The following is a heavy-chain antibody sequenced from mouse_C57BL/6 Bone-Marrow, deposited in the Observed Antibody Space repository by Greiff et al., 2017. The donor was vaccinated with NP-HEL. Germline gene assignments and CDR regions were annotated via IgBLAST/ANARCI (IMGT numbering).Heavy chain of an antibody. CDR1: GYTFTSYD. CDR2: IYPRDGST. CDR3: AREASYYCGSSWAMDY. V-gene: IGHV1-85*01. D-gene: IGHD1-1*01. Sequence: QVQLQQSGPELVKPGASVKLSCKASGYTFTSYDINWVKQRPGQGLEWIGWIYPRDGSTKYNEKFKGKATLTVDTSSSTAYLELHSLTSEDSAVYFCAREASYYCGSSWAMDYWGQGTSVTVSS. J-gene: IGHJ4*01.